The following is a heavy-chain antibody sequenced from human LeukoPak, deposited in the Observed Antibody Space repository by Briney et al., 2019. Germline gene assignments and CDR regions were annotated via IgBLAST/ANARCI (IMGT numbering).Heavy chain of an antibody. D-gene: IGHD3-9*01. CDR3: ARRNYDILTGGGASAHYYYYYMDV. Sequence: GGSLRLSCAASGFTFSSYWMHWVRQAPGKGLVWVSRINSDGSSTSYADSVKGRFTIPRDNAKNTLYLQMNSLRAEDTAVYYCARRNYDILTGGGASAHYYYYYMDVWGKGTTVTVSS. CDR2: INSDGSST. CDR1: GFTFSSYW. J-gene: IGHJ6*03. V-gene: IGHV3-74*01.